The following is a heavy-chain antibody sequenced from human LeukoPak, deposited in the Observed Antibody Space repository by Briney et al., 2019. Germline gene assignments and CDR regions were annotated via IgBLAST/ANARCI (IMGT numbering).Heavy chain of an antibody. J-gene: IGHJ4*02. D-gene: IGHD6-19*01. CDR2: ISYSGDST. CDR1: GFTFNTYA. V-gene: IGHV3-23*01. Sequence: PGGSLRLSCAASGFTFNTYAMSWVRQAPGKGLEWVSSISYSGDSTDYADSVKGRLIISRDNSKNTLGLQMNSLRAEDTAIYYCARGTLAGYFLGYWGRGTLVTVSS. CDR3: ARGTLAGYFLGY.